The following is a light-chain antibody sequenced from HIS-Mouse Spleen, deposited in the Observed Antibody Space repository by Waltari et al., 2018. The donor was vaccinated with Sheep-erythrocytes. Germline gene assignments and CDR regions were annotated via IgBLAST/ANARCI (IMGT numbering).Light chain of an antibody. V-gene: IGLV2-23*01. CDR2: EGS. J-gene: IGLJ2*01. CDR1: SSDVGSYNL. Sequence: QSALTQPASVSGSPGQSITMPCTGTSSDVGSYNLFSWYQQHPGKAPKLMIYEGSKRPSGVSNRFSGSKSGNTASLTISGLQAEDEADYYCCSYAGSSTLVFGGGTKLTVL. CDR3: CSYAGSSTLV.